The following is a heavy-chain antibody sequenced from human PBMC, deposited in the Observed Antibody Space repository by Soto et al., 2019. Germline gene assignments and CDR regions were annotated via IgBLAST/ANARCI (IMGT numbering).Heavy chain of an antibody. J-gene: IGHJ5*02. V-gene: IGHV4-39*01. Sequence: SETLSLTCTVSGGSISSSSYYWGWIRQPPGKGLEWIGSIYYSGSTYYNPSLKSRVTISVDTSKNQFSLKLSSVTAADTAVYYCARRALYCSGGSCAGFDPWGQGTLVTVS. CDR3: ARRALYCSGGSCAGFDP. CDR1: GGSISSSSYY. CDR2: IYYSGST. D-gene: IGHD2-15*01.